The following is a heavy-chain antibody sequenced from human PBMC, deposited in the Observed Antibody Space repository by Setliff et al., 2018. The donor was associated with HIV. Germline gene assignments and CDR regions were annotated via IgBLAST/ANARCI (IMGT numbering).Heavy chain of an antibody. CDR2: IYTSGSA. Sequence: SETLSLTCTVSGGSISSGNYYWSWIRQAAGKGLEWIGRIYTSGSANYNPSLKSRVTISVDTSKNQFSLKLSSVTVADTALYYCGRDEHGFNSNWYGVDWGQGTLVTVLL. J-gene: IGHJ4*02. CDR3: GRDEHGFNSNWYGVD. V-gene: IGHV4-61*02. D-gene: IGHD6-13*01. CDR1: GGSISSGNYY.